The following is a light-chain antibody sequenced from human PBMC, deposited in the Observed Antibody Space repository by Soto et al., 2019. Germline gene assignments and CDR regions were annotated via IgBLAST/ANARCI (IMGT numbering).Light chain of an antibody. CDR2: DVI. Sequence: QSALTQPACVSGSPGQSITISCTGTSSDVGAYNYVSWYQQHPGKVPKLIIYDVINRPSGVSSRFSGSKSVNTASLTISGLQAENESDYYCTSYTSSVTLVFGGGTKVTVL. CDR3: TSYTSSVTLV. J-gene: IGLJ3*02. CDR1: SSDVGAYNY. V-gene: IGLV2-14*01.